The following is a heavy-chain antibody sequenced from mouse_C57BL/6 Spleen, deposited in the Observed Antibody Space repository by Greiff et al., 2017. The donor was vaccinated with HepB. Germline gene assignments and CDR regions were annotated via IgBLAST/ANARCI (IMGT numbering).Heavy chain of an antibody. CDR3: AKETPVVANYFDY. CDR1: GYAFSSYW. Sequence: QVQLQQSGAELVKPGASVKISCKASGYAFSSYWMNWVKQRPGKGLEWIGQIYPGDGDTKYNGQFKGKATLTADISSSTAYMQLSSLTSEDSAVYFCAKETPVVANYFDYRGQGTTLTVSS. CDR2: IYPGDGDT. J-gene: IGHJ2*01. V-gene: IGHV1-80*01. D-gene: IGHD1-1*01.